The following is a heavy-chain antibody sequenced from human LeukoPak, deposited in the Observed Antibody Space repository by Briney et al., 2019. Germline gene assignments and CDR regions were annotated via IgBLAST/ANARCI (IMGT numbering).Heavy chain of an antibody. Sequence: GGSLRLSCAASEFTFSSYWMSWVRQAPGKGLEWVASIKQDGSEKYYVDSVKGRVTISRDNAKNSLYLQMNSLRAEDTAAYYCASYFLTDAFDIWGQGTTVTVSS. V-gene: IGHV3-7*01. J-gene: IGHJ3*02. CDR2: IKQDGSEK. CDR3: ASYFLTDAFDI. CDR1: EFTFSSYW. D-gene: IGHD2/OR15-2a*01.